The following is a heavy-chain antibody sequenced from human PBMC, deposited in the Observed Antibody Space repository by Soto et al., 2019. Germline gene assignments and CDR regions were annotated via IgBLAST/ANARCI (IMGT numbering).Heavy chain of an antibody. V-gene: IGHV3-21*01. J-gene: IGHJ3*02. CDR3: ARTATIFGVVSAFDI. CDR2: ISSSSSYI. Sequence: PGGSIGIGCASCRLSVYISRVTGSRQTPGKGLEWVSSISSSSSYIYYADSVKGRFTISRDNAKNSLYLQMNSLRAEDTAVYYCARTATIFGVVSAFDIWGQGTMVTVPS. D-gene: IGHD3-3*01. CDR1: RLSVYISR.